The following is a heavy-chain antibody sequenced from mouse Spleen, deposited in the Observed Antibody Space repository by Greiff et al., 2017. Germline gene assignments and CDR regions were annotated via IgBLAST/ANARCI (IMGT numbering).Heavy chain of an antibody. J-gene: IGHJ2*01. V-gene: IGHV5-9-1*02. Sequence: EVQRVESGEGLVKPGGSLKLSCAASGFTFSSYAMSWVRQTPEKRLEWVAYISSGGDYIYYADTVKGRFTISRDNARNTLYLQMSSLKSEDTAMYYCTRVSSGPYYFDYWGQGTTLTVSS. D-gene: IGHD3-2*02. CDR2: ISSGGDYI. CDR3: TRVSSGPYYFDY. CDR1: GFTFSSYA.